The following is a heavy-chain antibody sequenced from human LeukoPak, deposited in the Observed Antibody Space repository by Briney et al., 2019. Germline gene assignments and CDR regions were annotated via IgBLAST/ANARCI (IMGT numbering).Heavy chain of an antibody. J-gene: IGHJ5*02. V-gene: IGHV4-4*02. D-gene: IGHD3-22*01. CDR2: INHSGST. CDR1: GGSISNTNW. Sequence: PSGTLSLTCAVSGGSISNTNWWSFVRQPPGKGLEWIGEINHSGSTNYNPSLKSRVTLSVDKSKNQFSLKLSSVTAADTAIYYCARARKENYYDSSGRWFDRWGQGTLVTVSS. CDR3: ARARKENYYDSSGRWFDR.